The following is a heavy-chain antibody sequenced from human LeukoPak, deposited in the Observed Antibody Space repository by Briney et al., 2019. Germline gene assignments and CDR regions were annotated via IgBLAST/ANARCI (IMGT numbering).Heavy chain of an antibody. CDR3: ARDCEESTTGTMGFDY. CDR1: GGTFSSYA. D-gene: IGHD1-1*01. J-gene: IGHJ4*02. V-gene: IGHV1-69*06. Sequence: SVKVSFKASGGTFSSYANSWVRQAPGQGLKWMGGIIPIFGTANYAQKFQGRVTITAEKTTSTAYMELSSLRSEDTAVYYCARDCEESTTGTMGFDYGRQGSLVTVSS. CDR2: IIPIFGTA.